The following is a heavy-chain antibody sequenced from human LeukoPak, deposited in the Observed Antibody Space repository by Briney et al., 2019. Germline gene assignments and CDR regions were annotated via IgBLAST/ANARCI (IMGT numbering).Heavy chain of an antibody. J-gene: IGHJ4*02. D-gene: IGHD2-2*01. V-gene: IGHV1-46*01. CDR1: GYTFTNYY. Sequence: GASVTVSYKASGYTFTNYYMHWVRPAPGQGLAWMGIINPSGGSTSYAQKFQGRVTMTRDTSTSTVYMELSSLRSEDTAVYYCASGTTKGYCSSTSCPPDYWGQGTLVTVSS. CDR2: INPSGGST. CDR3: ASGTTKGYCSSTSCPPDY.